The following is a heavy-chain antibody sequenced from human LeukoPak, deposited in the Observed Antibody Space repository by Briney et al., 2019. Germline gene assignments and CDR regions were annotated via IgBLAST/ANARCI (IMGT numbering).Heavy chain of an antibody. J-gene: IGHJ4*02. Sequence: GGSLTLSCAASGFTFSNYARSWVRQAPGKGLEWVSVISNSGGSTFYADSVKGRFTISRDNSKNTLYLQMNSLRAEDTAVYYCAKRASGSGTSLYYFDYWGQGTLVTVSS. CDR2: ISNSGGST. CDR1: GFTFSNYA. V-gene: IGHV3-23*01. CDR3: AKRASGSGTSLYYFDY. D-gene: IGHD3-10*01.